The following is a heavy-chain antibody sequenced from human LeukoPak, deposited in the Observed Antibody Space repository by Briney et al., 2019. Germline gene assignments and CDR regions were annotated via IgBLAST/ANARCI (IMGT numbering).Heavy chain of an antibody. CDR2: IRYDGSNK. J-gene: IGHJ5*02. CDR3: AKDFYGDYGFWFDP. CDR1: GFTFSSYG. Sequence: GALRLSCAASGFTFSSYGMHWVRQAPGKGLEWVAFIRYDGSNKYYADSVKGRFTISRDNSKNTLYLQMNSLRAEDTAVYYCAKDFYGDYGFWFDPWGQGTLVTVSS. V-gene: IGHV3-30*02. D-gene: IGHD4-17*01.